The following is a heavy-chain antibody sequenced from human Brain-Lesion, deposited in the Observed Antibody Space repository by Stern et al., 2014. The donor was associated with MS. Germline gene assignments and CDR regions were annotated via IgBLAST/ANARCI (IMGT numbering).Heavy chain of an antibody. D-gene: IGHD1-26*01. CDR2: FDPEDGEM. Sequence: QVQLGQSGAEVKKPGASVKVSCKASGYTLTELSMHWVRQAPRKGLEWMGGFDPEDGEMIYAQKFQGRVTRTEDTSTDTAYMELNSLRSEDTAMYYCATGSPGAGGHYYRYRHFDYWGQGTLVTVSS. CDR3: ATGSPGAGGHYYRYRHFDY. J-gene: IGHJ4*02. V-gene: IGHV1-24*01. CDR1: GYTLTELS.